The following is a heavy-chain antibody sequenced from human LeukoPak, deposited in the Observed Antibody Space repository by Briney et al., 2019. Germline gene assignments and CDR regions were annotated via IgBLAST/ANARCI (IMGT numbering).Heavy chain of an antibody. CDR2: IRSKGYGGTT. V-gene: IGHV3-49*04. Sequence: GGSLRLSCAASGFTFSTYAMSWVRQAPGKGLEWVGFIRSKGYGGTTDYAASVKGRFTISRDDSKSIAYLQMNSLKTEDTAMYYCTRGGDYGQDVYYWGQGTLVTVSS. CDR1: GFTFSTYA. CDR3: TRGGDYGQDVYY. D-gene: IGHD4-17*01. J-gene: IGHJ4*02.